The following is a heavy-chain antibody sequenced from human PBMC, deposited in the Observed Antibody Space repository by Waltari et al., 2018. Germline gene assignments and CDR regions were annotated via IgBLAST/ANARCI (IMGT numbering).Heavy chain of an antibody. CDR2: IYTSGST. CDR3: AREKQQLVYFDY. CDR1: GGSISSGSYY. V-gene: IGHV4-61*02. J-gene: IGHJ4*02. Sequence: QVQLQESGPGLVKPSQTLSLTCTVSGGSISSGSYYWSWIRQPAGKGLEWIGRIYTSGSTNYHPSLKSRVTISVDTSKNQFSLKLSSVTAADTAVYYCAREKQQLVYFDYWGQGTLVTVSS. D-gene: IGHD6-13*01.